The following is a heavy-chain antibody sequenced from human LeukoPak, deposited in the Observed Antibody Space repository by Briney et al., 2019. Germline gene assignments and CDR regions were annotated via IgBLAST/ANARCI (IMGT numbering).Heavy chain of an antibody. Sequence: SETLSLTCTVSGGSISSYYWSWIRQPAGKGLEWIGRIYTSGSTNYNPSLKSRVTISVDTSKNQFSLKLSSVTAADTAVYYCARTYYYGSGSYYNWFDPWGQGTLVTVSS. V-gene: IGHV4-4*07. CDR3: ARTYYYGSGSYYNWFDP. CDR2: IYTSGST. J-gene: IGHJ5*02. CDR1: GGSISSYY. D-gene: IGHD3-10*01.